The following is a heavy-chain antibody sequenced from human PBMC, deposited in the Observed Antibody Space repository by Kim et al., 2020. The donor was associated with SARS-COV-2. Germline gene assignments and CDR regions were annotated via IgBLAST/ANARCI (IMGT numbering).Heavy chain of an antibody. J-gene: IGHJ6*02. Sequence: GESLKISCAASGFTFSSYGMHWVRQAPGKGLEWVAVISYDGSNKYYADSVKGRFTISRDNSKNTLYLQMNSLRAEDTAVYYCAGTYSGYDMYYYYGMDVWGQGTTVTVSS. CDR1: GFTFSSYG. CDR2: ISYDGSNK. CDR3: AGTYSGYDMYYYYGMDV. V-gene: IGHV3-30*03. D-gene: IGHD5-12*01.